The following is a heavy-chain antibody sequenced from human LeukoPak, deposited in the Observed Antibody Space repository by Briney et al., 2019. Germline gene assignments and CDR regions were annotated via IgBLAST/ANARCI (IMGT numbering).Heavy chain of an antibody. CDR1: GYTFTSYD. CDR2: MNPNSGNT. Sequence: GASVKVSCKASGYTFTSYDINWVRQATGQGLEWMGWMNPNSGNTGYAQKFQGRVTTTRNTSISTAYMELSGLRSEDTAVYYCARGIRRDGHKSSLHYWGQGTLVTVSS. V-gene: IGHV1-8*01. J-gene: IGHJ4*02. CDR3: ARGIRRDGHKSSLHY. D-gene: IGHD5-24*01.